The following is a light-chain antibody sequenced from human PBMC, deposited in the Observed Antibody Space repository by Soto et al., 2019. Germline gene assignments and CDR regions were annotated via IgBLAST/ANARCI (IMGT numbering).Light chain of an antibody. CDR1: QSINSW. V-gene: IGKV1-5*03. Sequence: DIQMTQSPSTLSVSIGDRVTITCRASQSINSWLAWYQQKPGKAPKLLIYKASNLESGVPSRFSGSGSGTEFTLTISSLQPDDYATYYCQQYNDYVTFGGGTKVDIK. CDR2: KAS. CDR3: QQYNDYVT. J-gene: IGKJ4*01.